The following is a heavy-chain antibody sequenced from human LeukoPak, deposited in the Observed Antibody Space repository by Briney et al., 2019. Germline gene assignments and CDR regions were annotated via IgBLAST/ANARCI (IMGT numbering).Heavy chain of an antibody. V-gene: IGHV1-2*02. J-gene: IGHJ4*02. Sequence: ASVKLSCNASGYTFTGYYIHWVRQAPGQGLEWMGWINPNSDGTNYAQKFQGRVTMTMDTSISTAYMELSRLRSDDTAVYYCTRNNYGDYVPSFDYWGEGTLVTVSS. CDR3: TRNNYGDYVPSFDY. CDR2: INPNSDGT. D-gene: IGHD4-17*01. CDR1: GYTFTGYY.